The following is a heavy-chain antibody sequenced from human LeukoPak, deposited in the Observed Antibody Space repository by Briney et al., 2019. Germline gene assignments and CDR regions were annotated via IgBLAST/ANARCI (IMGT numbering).Heavy chain of an antibody. CDR2: IYYSGST. D-gene: IGHD1-26*01. CDR1: GGSISSYY. Sequence: SETLSLTCTVSGGSISSYYWSWIRQPPGKGLEWIGYIYYSGSTNYNPSLKSRVTISVDTSKNQFSLKLSSVTAADTAVYYCARQWSGSYSYAFDFWGQGTMVTVSS. CDR3: ARQWSGSYSYAFDF. V-gene: IGHV4-59*01. J-gene: IGHJ3*01.